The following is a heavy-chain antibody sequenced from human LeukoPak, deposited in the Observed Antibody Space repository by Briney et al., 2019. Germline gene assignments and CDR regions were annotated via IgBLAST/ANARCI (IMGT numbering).Heavy chain of an antibody. Sequence: PGGSLRLSCAASGFTFSSYGMHWVRQAPGKGLEWVAVISYDGSNKYYADSVKGRFTISRDSAKNSLYLQMNSLRDEDTAVYYCARAYYDGSGYSFDYWGQGTLVTVSS. CDR2: ISYDGSNK. D-gene: IGHD3-22*01. J-gene: IGHJ4*02. CDR3: ARAYYDGSGYSFDY. V-gene: IGHV3-30*03. CDR1: GFTFSSYG.